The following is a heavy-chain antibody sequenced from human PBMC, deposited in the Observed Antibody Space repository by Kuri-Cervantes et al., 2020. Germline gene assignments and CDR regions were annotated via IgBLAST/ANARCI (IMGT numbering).Heavy chain of an antibody. V-gene: IGHV3-21*01. CDR3: ARLPDLGGSLGY. Sequence: GESLKISCAASGFTFSSYSMNWVRQAPGKGLEWVSSISSSSSYIYYADSVKGRFTISRDNAKNSLYLQMNSLRAEDTAVYYCARLPDLGGSLGYWGQGTPVTVSS. CDR2: ISSSSSYI. CDR1: GFTFSSYS. D-gene: IGHD3-16*01. J-gene: IGHJ4*02.